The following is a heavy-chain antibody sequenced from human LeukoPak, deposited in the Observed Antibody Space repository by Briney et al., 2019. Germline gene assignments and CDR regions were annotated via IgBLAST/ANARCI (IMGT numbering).Heavy chain of an antibody. V-gene: IGHV3-15*01. CDR2: IKSKTDGGTT. Sequence: GGSLRLSCAASGFTFSNAWMSWVRQAPGKWLEWVGRIKSKTDGGTTDYAAPVKGRFTISRDDSKNTLYLQMNSLKTEDTAVYYCTTQYYYDSSGYNSDAFDIWGQGTMVTVSS. J-gene: IGHJ3*02. CDR3: TTQYYYDSSGYNSDAFDI. CDR1: GFTFSNAW. D-gene: IGHD3-22*01.